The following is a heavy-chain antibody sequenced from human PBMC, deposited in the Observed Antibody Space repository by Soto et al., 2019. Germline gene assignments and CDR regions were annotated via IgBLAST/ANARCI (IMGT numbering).Heavy chain of an antibody. CDR3: TAAYSYSSSFSFDY. D-gene: IGHD6-19*01. J-gene: IGHJ4*02. CDR2: IKSKADGGTI. Sequence: EVQLVESGGGWVKPGGSLRLSCAASGFTFSKAWMTWVRQAPGKGLEWVVRIKSKADGGTIDYAAPVKGRFTISRDDSKNTLYLQKNSLKTADTALYSCTAAYSYSSSFSFDYWGQGALVSVSS. CDR1: GFTFSKAW. V-gene: IGHV3-15*01.